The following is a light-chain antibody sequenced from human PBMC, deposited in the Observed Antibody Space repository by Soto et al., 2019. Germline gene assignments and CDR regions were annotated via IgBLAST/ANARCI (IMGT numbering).Light chain of an antibody. CDR2: AAS. Sequence: DIQMTQPPSSLSASVGDRVTSTCRASQSISSYLNWYQQKPGKAPKLLIYAASSLQSGVPSRFSGSGSGTDFTLTISSLQPEDFATYYCQQSYSTPWTFGQGTKVDIK. CDR1: QSISSY. CDR3: QQSYSTPWT. V-gene: IGKV1-39*01. J-gene: IGKJ1*01.